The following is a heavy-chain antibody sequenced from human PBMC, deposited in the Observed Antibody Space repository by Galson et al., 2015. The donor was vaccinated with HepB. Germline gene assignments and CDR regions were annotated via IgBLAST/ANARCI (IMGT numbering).Heavy chain of an antibody. CDR3: ARDLRTVAGQYFQH. CDR2: ISSSSSYI. J-gene: IGHJ1*01. V-gene: IGHV3-21*01. Sequence: SLRLSCAASGFTFSSYSMNWVRQAPGKGLEWVSSISSSSSYIYYADSVKGRFTISRDNAKNSLYLQMNSLRAEDTAVYYCARDLRTVAGQYFQHWGQGTLVTVSS. D-gene: IGHD6-19*01. CDR1: GFTFSSYS.